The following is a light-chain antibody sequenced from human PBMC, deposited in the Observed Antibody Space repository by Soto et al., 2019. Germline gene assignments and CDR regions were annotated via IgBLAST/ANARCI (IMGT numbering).Light chain of an antibody. CDR1: QSVSSN. V-gene: IGKV3-15*01. Sequence: EIVMTQSPATLSVSPGERATLSCRASQSVSSNLAWYQQKPGQAPRLLIYGASTRATGIPARFSGSGSGTEFTLTISSLQPEDIATYYCQQYDNLLALTFGGGTKVDIK. CDR3: QQYDNLLALT. CDR2: GAS. J-gene: IGKJ4*01.